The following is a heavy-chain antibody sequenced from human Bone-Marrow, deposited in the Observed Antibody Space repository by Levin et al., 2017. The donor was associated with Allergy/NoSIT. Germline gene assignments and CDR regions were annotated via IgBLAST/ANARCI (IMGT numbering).Heavy chain of an antibody. V-gene: IGHV3-23*01. Sequence: GGSLRLSCAASGFTFTAFSMTWVRQAPGKGLEWVSTINEIGDSTYYTDSVRGRFTISRDNSKNTLFLQMNSLRAEDTAVYYCAKYLLSAPSTIRTFDYWGQGTLVTVSS. CDR1: GFTFTAFS. J-gene: IGHJ4*02. CDR2: INEIGDST. D-gene: IGHD2-2*02. CDR3: AKYLLSAPSTIRTFDY.